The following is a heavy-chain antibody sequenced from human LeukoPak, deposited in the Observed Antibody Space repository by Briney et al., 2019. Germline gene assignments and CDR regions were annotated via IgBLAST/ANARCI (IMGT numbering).Heavy chain of an antibody. Sequence: ASVKVSCKASGYTFTSYAMHWVRQAPGQRLEWVGWINAGNGNTKYSQKFQGRVTITRDTSASTAYMELSSLRSEDTAVYYCARDQDTVTTNTFDYWGQGTLVTVSS. CDR1: GYTFTSYA. CDR2: INAGNGNT. D-gene: IGHD4-17*01. V-gene: IGHV1-3*01. J-gene: IGHJ4*02. CDR3: ARDQDTVTTNTFDY.